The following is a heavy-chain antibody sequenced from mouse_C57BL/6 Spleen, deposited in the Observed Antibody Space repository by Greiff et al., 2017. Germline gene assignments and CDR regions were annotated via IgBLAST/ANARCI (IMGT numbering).Heavy chain of an antibody. J-gene: IGHJ3*01. CDR1: GFTFSDYG. Sequence: EVKLMESGGGLVKPGGSLKLSCAASGFTFSDYGMHWVRQAPEKGLEWVAYISSGSSTIYYADTVKGRFTISRDNAKNTLFLQMTSLRSEDTAMYYCARPGGLQAWFAYWGQGTLVTVSA. CDR2: ISSGSSTI. CDR3: ARPGGLQAWFAY. V-gene: IGHV5-17*01. D-gene: IGHD2-4*01.